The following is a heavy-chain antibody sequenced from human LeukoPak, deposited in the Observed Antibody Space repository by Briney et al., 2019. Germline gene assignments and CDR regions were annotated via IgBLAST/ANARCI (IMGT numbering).Heavy chain of an antibody. CDR1: GYSISSGYY. Sequence: SETLSLTCTVSGYSISSGYYWGWIRQPPGKGLEWIGSIYHSGSTYYNPSLKSRVTISVDTSKNQFSLKLSSVTAADTAVYYCARDNRVYYDSSGSTGAFDIWGQGTMVTVSS. J-gene: IGHJ3*02. CDR3: ARDNRVYYDSSGSTGAFDI. V-gene: IGHV4-38-2*02. CDR2: IYHSGST. D-gene: IGHD3-22*01.